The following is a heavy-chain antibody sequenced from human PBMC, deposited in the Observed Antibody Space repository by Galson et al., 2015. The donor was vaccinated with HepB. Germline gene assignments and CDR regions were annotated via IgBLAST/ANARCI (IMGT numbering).Heavy chain of an antibody. CDR3: VKEGSWFGGDWFDP. CDR1: GFIFRHHA. J-gene: IGHJ5*02. D-gene: IGHD3-16*01. V-gene: IGHV3-23*01. CDR2: LNGRGSTR. Sequence: SLRLSGAGSGFIFRHHAMAWLRQAPGTGLAWVSGLNGRGSTRSYSDAVKGRFSISRDNSKDTVFLQMDNLRAEDTAVYYCVKEGSWFGGDWFDPWGQGALVTVS.